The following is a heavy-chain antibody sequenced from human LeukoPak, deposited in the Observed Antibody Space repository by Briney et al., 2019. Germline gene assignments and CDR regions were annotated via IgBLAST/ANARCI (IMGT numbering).Heavy chain of an antibody. CDR1: GGSISSYY. Sequence: PSETLSLTCTVSGGSISSYYWTWIRQPPGKGLEWIGYIYYSGSTYYNPSLKSRVTISVDTSKNQFSLKLSSVTAADTAVYYCARDRLILGYCSSTSCLTDDYYYGMDVWGQGTTVTVSS. CDR3: ARDRLILGYCSSTSCLTDDYYYGMDV. V-gene: IGHV4-59*06. D-gene: IGHD2-2*01. CDR2: IYYSGST. J-gene: IGHJ6*02.